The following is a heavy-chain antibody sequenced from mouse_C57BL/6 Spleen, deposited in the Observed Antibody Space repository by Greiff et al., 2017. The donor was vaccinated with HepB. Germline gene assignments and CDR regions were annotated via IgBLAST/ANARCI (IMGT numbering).Heavy chain of an antibody. J-gene: IGHJ2*01. V-gene: IGHV1-53*01. CDR3: ARSGCYYSNYDYFDY. CDR2: INPSNGGT. Sequence: QVQLQQPGTELVKPGASVKLSCKASGYTFTSYWMHWVKQRPGQGLEWIGNINPSNGGTNYNEKFKSKATLTVDKSSSTAYMQLSSLTSEDSAVYYFARSGCYYSNYDYFDYWGQGTTLTVSS. CDR1: GYTFTSYW. D-gene: IGHD2-5*01.